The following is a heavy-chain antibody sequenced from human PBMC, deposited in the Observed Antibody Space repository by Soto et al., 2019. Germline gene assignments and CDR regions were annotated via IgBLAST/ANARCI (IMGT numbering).Heavy chain of an antibody. J-gene: IGHJ4*02. Sequence: GGSLILSGVASGFCFRDYLMAWVRRAPGEGLESVSGVSHNAVSSFSADSVKCQVTISIDNSKNTLYVQMNSLRAEDTAVYYCAKGAPAKYHYDSRGYYYNWGQGTLVTVSS. CDR2: VSHNAVSS. CDR3: AKGAPAKYHYDSRGYYYN. CDR1: GFCFRDYL. D-gene: IGHD3-22*01. V-gene: IGHV3-23*01.